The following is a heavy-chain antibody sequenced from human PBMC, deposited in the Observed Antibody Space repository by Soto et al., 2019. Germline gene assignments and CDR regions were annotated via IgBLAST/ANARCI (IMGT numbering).Heavy chain of an antibody. CDR1: GFIFSDYY. J-gene: IGHJ4*02. Sequence: GGSLRLSCATSGFIFSDYYMHWIRQAPGKGLEWISYISGNGRIIQYADSAKGRFTISRDNAQNSLYLQMNSLRAEDTALYFYAGDVDADSRTDFGYWGQVSQVTLSS. CDR3: AGDVDADSRTDFGY. CDR2: ISGNGRII. V-gene: IGHV3-11*01. D-gene: IGHD4-17*01.